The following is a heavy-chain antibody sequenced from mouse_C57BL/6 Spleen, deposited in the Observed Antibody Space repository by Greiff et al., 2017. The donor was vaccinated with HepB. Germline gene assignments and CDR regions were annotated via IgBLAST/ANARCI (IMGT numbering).Heavy chain of an antibody. Sequence: QVQLQQPGAELVMPGASVKLSCKASGYTFTSYWMLWVKQRPGQGLEWIGEIDPSDSYTNYNQKFKGKSTLTVDKSSSTAYMQLSSLTSEDSAVYYCARGPYWGQGTLVTVSA. CDR2: IDPSDSYT. V-gene: IGHV1-69*01. J-gene: IGHJ3*01. CDR1: GYTFTSYW. CDR3: ARGPY.